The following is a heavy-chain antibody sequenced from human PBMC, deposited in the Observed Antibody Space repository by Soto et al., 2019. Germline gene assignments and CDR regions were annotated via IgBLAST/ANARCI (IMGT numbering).Heavy chain of an antibody. V-gene: IGHV3-53*01. CDR2: IYSGGST. D-gene: IGHD5-12*01. J-gene: IGHJ6*02. CDR3: ARYAPDGYIPFLDV. CDR1: GFTVSSNY. Sequence: EVQLVESGGGLIQPGGSLRLSCAASGFTVSSNYMSWVRQAPGKGLEWVSVIYSGGSTHYAASVKRRFTIFRDNSNNTLNLQTNSLRAEDTAVYYCARYAPDGYIPFLDVWGQGTTVPVSS.